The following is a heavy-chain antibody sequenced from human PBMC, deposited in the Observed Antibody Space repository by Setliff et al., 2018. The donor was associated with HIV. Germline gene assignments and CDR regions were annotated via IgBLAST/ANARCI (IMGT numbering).Heavy chain of an antibody. Sequence: SETLSLTCTVSGGSISSYYWNWIRQPPGKGLEWIGYIYYSGSTKYNPSLKSRVTISVDTSKNQFSLKLSSVTAADTAVYYCARGVGTLGSNYYGVDVWGQGTTVTVSS. CDR1: GGSISSYY. J-gene: IGHJ6*02. D-gene: IGHD3-16*01. CDR2: IYYSGST. CDR3: ARGVGTLGSNYYGVDV. V-gene: IGHV4-59*01.